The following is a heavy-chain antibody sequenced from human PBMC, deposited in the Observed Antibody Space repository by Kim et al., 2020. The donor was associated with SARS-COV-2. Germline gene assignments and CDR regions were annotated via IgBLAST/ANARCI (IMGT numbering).Heavy chain of an antibody. J-gene: IGHJ4*02. CDR1: GDSISSGVNF. CDR3: ARDQRWSWGFDY. D-gene: IGHD3-10*01. Sequence: SETLSLTCSVSGDSISSGVNFWSWIRQHPRKGLEWIGYINYSGSTYYNPSLKSRTSISVDTSKNQFSLKLTSVSAADTAMYYCARDQRWSWGFDYWGQGILVTVSS. V-gene: IGHV4-31*03. CDR2: INYSGST.